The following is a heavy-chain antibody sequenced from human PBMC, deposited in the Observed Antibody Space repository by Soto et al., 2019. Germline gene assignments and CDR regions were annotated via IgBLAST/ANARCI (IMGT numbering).Heavy chain of an antibody. CDR2: IYWDDDK. V-gene: IGHV2-5*02. J-gene: IGHJ4*02. Sequence: SGPTLVNPTQTLTLTCTFSGFSLSTSGVGVGWIRQPPGKALEWLALIYWDDDKRYSPSLKSRLTITKDTSKNQVVLTMTNMDPVDTATYYCAHSEDYDYVWGSYRPQFDYWGQGTLVTVS. CDR1: GFSLSTSGVG. CDR3: AHSEDYDYVWGSYRPQFDY. D-gene: IGHD3-16*02.